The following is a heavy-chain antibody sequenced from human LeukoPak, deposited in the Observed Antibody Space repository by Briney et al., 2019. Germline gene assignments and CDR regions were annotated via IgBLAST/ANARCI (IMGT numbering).Heavy chain of an antibody. CDR3: ARESYEQLVVT. D-gene: IGHD6-6*01. Sequence: SETLSLTCTVSGGSISSGGYYWSWIRQHPGKGLEWIGYIYYSGSTYYNPSLKSRVTISVDTSKNQFSLKLSSVAAADTAVYYCARESYEQLVVTWGQGTLVTVSS. J-gene: IGHJ5*02. V-gene: IGHV4-31*03. CDR1: GGSISSGGYY. CDR2: IYYSGST.